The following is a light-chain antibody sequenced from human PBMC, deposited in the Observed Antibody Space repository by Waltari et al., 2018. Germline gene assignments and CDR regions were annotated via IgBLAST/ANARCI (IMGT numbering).Light chain of an antibody. CDR1: SSDVGGYNY. CDR3: SSYTSSSTR. CDR2: EVS. V-gene: IGLV2-14*01. J-gene: IGLJ2*01. Sequence: QSALTQPASVSGSPGQSITISCTGTSSDVGGYNYVSWYQQHPGKAPKLMIYEVSNRPSGVSNRFSGLQAEDEADYYCSSYTSSSTRFGGGTKLTVL.